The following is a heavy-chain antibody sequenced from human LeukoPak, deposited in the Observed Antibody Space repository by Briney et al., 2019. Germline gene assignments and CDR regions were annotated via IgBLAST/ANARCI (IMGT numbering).Heavy chain of an antibody. CDR2: IAYDGSRA. Sequence: GGSLRLSCAGSGFTFGGYGMHWFRQTPGKGLQWVAVIAYDGSRAFYADSVKGRFTISRDNSKNTMSVQMDDLRAEDTAVYYCTRYNNDHFDYWGQGTLVTVSS. CDR3: TRYNNDHFDY. D-gene: IGHD1-14*01. CDR1: GFTFGGYG. J-gene: IGHJ4*02. V-gene: IGHV3-33*01.